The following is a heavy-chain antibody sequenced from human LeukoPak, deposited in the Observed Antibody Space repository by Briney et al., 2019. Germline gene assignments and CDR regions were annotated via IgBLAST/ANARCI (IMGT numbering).Heavy chain of an antibody. CDR2: IIPIFGTA. V-gene: IGHV1-69*13. D-gene: IGHD6-25*01. CDR1: GGTFSSYA. J-gene: IGHJ4*02. CDR3: ASLGLSGWTSVDY. Sequence: GASVKVSCKASGGTFSSYAISWVRQAPGQGLEWMGGIIPIFGTANYAQKFQGRVTITADESTSTAYMELSSLRSEDTAVYYCASLGLSGWTSVDYWGQGTLVTVSS.